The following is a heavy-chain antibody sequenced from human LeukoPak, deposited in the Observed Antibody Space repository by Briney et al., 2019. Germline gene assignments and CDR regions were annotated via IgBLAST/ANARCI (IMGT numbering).Heavy chain of an antibody. CDR3: ARAYGSGSYSGYYYYGMDV. Sequence: PGGSLRLSCAASGFTFSSYAMHWVRQAPGKGLEWVASISYDGSNKYYADSVKGRFTISRDNSKNTLYLQMNSLRAEDTAVYYCARAYGSGSYSGYYYYGMDVWGQGTTVTVSS. CDR1: GFTFSSYA. J-gene: IGHJ6*02. D-gene: IGHD3-10*01. CDR2: ISYDGSNK. V-gene: IGHV3-30-3*01.